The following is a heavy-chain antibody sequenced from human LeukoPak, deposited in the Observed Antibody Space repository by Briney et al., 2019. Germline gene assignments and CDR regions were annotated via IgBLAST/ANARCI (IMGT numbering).Heavy chain of an antibody. CDR1: GGSLSSADSY. D-gene: IGHD5-12*01. V-gene: IGHV4-30-4*01. CDR2: IFYSGNS. J-gene: IGHJ4*02. CDR3: ARLGYNDYVNY. Sequence: SQTLSLTCTVSGGSLSSADSYWSWVRQPPGKGLEWIGYIFYSGNSYYNPSLKSRLTISVDTSKNQFSLKLSSVTAADTAMYYCARLGYNDYVNYWGQGTLVTVSS.